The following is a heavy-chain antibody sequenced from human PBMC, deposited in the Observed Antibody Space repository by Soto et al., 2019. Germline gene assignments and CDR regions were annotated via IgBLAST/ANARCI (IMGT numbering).Heavy chain of an antibody. D-gene: IGHD2-8*01. CDR3: ARGDCTNGVCYLNYYYGMDV. CDR2: ISAYNGNT. Sequence: GASVKVSCKASGYIFTNYGVGWVRQAPGQGLEWMGWISAYNGNTNYAQNLQGRVTLTTDTSTSTAFMELRSLRSDDTAVYYCARGDCTNGVCYLNYYYGMDVCG. V-gene: IGHV1-18*01. J-gene: IGHJ6*02. CDR1: GYIFTNYG.